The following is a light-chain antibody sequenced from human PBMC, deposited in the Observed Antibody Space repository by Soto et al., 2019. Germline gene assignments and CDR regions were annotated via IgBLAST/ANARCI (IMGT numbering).Light chain of an antibody. CDR2: GAS. CDR3: QQFGSSPLFT. J-gene: IGKJ3*01. V-gene: IGKV3-20*01. CDR1: QSVRSIY. Sequence: EIVLTQSPGTLSLSPGERATLSCRASQSVRSIYLACYQQKPGQAPRLLIYGASRRATGMPDSFSGSGSGTDFTLTISRLEPEDFAVYYCQQFGSSPLFTFGPGTKVDVK.